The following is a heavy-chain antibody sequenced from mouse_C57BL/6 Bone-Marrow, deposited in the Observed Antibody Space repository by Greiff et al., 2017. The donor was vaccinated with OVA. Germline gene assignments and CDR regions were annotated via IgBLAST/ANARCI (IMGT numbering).Heavy chain of an antibody. Sequence: VQLKQSGAELVRPGASVKLSCTASGFNIKDDYMHWVKQRPEQGLEWIGWIDPENGDTEYASKFQGKATITADTSSNTAYLQLSGLTSEDTAVYYCTTYYGSSYGYWGQGTTLTVSS. CDR2: IDPENGDT. D-gene: IGHD1-1*01. V-gene: IGHV14-4*01. J-gene: IGHJ2*01. CDR3: TTYYGSSYGY. CDR1: GFNIKDDY.